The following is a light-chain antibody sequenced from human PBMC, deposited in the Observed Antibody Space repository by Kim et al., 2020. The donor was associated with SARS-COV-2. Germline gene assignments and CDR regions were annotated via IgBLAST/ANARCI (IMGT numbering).Light chain of an antibody. J-gene: IGLJ2*01. CDR3: NSRDSSGNHLV. V-gene: IGLV3-19*01. CDR2: GKN. Sequence: ALGQTVRMTCQGDSHRRYYASWYQQKPGQAPVLVIYGKNNRPSGIPDRFSGSSSGNTASLTITGAQAEDEADYYCNSRDSSGNHLVFGGGTQLTVL. CDR1: SHRRYY.